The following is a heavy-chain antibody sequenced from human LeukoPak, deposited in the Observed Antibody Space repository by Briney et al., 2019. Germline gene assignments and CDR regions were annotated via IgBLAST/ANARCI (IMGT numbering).Heavy chain of an antibody. CDR1: GFTFSNAW. CDR3: TTVWSGSYSSFFDY. V-gene: IGHV3-15*01. Sequence: GGSLRLSCAASGFTFSNAWMSWVRQAPGKGLEWVGRIKSKTDGGTTDYAAPVKGRFTISRDDSKNTLYLQMNSLKTEDTAVYYCTTVWSGSYSSFFDYWGQGTLVTVSS. CDR2: IKSKTDGGTT. J-gene: IGHJ4*02. D-gene: IGHD1-26*01.